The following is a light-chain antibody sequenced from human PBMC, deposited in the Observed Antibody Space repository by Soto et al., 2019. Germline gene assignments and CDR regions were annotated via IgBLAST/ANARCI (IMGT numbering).Light chain of an antibody. CDR1: QSVRNNY. V-gene: IGKV3-20*01. CDR3: QQYGDSLPYT. J-gene: IGKJ2*01. CDR2: GVS. Sequence: EIVLTQSPGTLSLSPGERATLSCRASQSVRNNYLAWYQQKPGQAPRLLIYGVSARATGIPDRFSGSGSGTDFTLTISRLEPEDVAVFYCQQYGDSLPYTFGQGTKLEIK.